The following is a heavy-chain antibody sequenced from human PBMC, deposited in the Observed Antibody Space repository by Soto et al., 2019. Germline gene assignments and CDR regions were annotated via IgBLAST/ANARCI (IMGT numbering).Heavy chain of an antibody. CDR3: ARTKCSGGSCYSWSLDY. V-gene: IGHV5-10-1*01. CDR2: IDPSDSQT. Sequence: PGESLKISCKGSGYSFAGYWITWVRQKPGKGLEWMGRIDPSDSQTYYSPSFRGHVTISVTKSITTVFLQWSSLRASDTAMYYCARTKCSGGSCYSWSLDYWGQGTPVTVSS. CDR1: GYSFAGYW. D-gene: IGHD2-15*01. J-gene: IGHJ4*02.